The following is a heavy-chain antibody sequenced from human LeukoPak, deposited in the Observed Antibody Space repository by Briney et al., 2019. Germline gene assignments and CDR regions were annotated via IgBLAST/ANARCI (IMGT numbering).Heavy chain of an antibody. CDR1: GFTFSSYS. CDR2: ISSSSSTI. Sequence: GGSLRLSCVASGFTFSSYSMNWVRQVPGKGLEWVSYISSSSSTIYYADSVKGRFTISRDNAKNSLYLQMNSLRAEDTAVYYCARDVVGANDYWGQGTLVTVSS. J-gene: IGHJ4*02. V-gene: IGHV3-48*01. D-gene: IGHD1-26*01. CDR3: ARDVVGANDY.